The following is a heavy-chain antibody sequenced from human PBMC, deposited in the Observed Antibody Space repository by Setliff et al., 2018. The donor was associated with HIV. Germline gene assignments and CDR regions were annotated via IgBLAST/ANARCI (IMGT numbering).Heavy chain of an antibody. V-gene: IGHV3-23*01. CDR1: GFTFSSYA. CDR3: ARDLSPPNSGIYFALDI. CDR2: ISDSGVST. J-gene: IGHJ3*02. Sequence: GGSLRLSCAASGFTFSSYAMNWVRQAPGKGLEWVSGISDSGVSTYYADSVKGRFTISRDNSKNTLYLQMNSLRAEDTAVYYCARDLSPPNSGIYFALDIWGQGTMVTVSS. D-gene: IGHD3-10*01.